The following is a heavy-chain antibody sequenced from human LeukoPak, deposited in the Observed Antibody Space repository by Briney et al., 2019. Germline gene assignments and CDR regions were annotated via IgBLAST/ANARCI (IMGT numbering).Heavy chain of an antibody. D-gene: IGHD3-3*01. CDR3: ARELRFLERLPYYYYYYGMDV. J-gene: IGHJ6*02. CDR2: ISYDGSNK. CDR1: GFTFSSYA. Sequence: GGSLRLSCATSGFTFSSYAMSWVRQAPGKGLEWVAVISYDGSNKYYADSVKGRFTISRDNSKNTLYLQMNSLRAEDTAVYYCARELRFLERLPYYYYYYGMDVWGQGTTVTVSS. V-gene: IGHV3-30-3*01.